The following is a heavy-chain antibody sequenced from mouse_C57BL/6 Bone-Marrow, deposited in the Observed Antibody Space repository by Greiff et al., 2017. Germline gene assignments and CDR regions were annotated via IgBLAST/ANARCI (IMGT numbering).Heavy chain of an antibody. CDR1: GFNIKDDY. Sequence: EVQLQQSGAELVRPGASVKLSCTASGFNIKDDYMHWVKQRPEQGLEWIGWIDPENGDTEYASKFQGKATITADTASNTAYLQLSSLTSEDTAVYYCAALYGSSYLRYFDVWGTGTTVTGSS. J-gene: IGHJ1*03. V-gene: IGHV14-4*01. CDR2: IDPENGDT. CDR3: AALYGSSYLRYFDV. D-gene: IGHD1-1*01.